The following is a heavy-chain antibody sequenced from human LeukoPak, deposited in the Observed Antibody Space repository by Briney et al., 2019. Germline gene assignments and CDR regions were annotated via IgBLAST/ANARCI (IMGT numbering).Heavy chain of an antibody. CDR1: GYTFTSCG. D-gene: IGHD2-2*01. V-gene: IGHV1-18*01. J-gene: IGHJ4*02. Sequence: ASVNVSCKASGYTFTSCGISWVRQAPGQGLEWMGWISAYNGNTNYAQKLQGRVTMTTDTSTSTAYMELRSLRSDDTAVYYCARDEGDCSSTSCPDYWGQGTLVTVSS. CDR2: ISAYNGNT. CDR3: ARDEGDCSSTSCPDY.